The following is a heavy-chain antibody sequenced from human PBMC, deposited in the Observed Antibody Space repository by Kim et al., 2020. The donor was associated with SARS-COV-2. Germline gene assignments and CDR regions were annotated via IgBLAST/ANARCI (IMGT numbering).Heavy chain of an antibody. Sequence: FQGRVTMTRNTSISTAYMELNSLRSEDTAVYYCARGPYYGSGSYYYGFDPWGQGTLVTVSS. CDR3: ARGPYYGSGSYYYGFDP. V-gene: IGHV1-8*01. J-gene: IGHJ5*02. D-gene: IGHD3-10*01.